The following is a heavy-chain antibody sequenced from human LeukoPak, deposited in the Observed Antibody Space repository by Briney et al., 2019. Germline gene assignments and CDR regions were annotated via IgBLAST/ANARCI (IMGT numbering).Heavy chain of an antibody. Sequence: SGPALVKPTQTLTLTCTFSGFSLSTSGMCVSWIRQPPGKALEWLARIDWDDDKYYSTSLKTRLTISKDTSKNQVVLTMTNMDPVDTATYYCAWTYNWNDDFPLDYWGQGTLVTVSS. D-gene: IGHD1-20*01. J-gene: IGHJ4*02. CDR2: IDWDDDK. CDR3: AWTYNWNDDFPLDY. CDR1: GFSLSTSGMC. V-gene: IGHV2-70*11.